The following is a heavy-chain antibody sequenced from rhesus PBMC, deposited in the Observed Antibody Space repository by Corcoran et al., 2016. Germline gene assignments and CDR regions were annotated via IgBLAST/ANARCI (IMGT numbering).Heavy chain of an antibody. CDR1: GYTFTDYY. V-gene: IGHV1S2*01. CDR3: AKDQGVVGYSSSSGGLDS. J-gene: IGHJ6*01. CDR2: INPYSGNT. D-gene: IGHD6-43*01. Sequence: QVQLVQSGAEVKKPGSSVKVSCKASGYTFTDYYIHWVRQAPRQGREWMGWINPYSGNTKYAQKFQGRVTVTRDPSTSTAYMELNSLRAEDTAVYYCAKDQGVVGYSSSSGGLDSWGQGVVVTVSS.